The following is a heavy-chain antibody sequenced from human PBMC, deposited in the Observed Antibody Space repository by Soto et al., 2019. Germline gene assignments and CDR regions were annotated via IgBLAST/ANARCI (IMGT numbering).Heavy chain of an antibody. D-gene: IGHD3-3*01. CDR3: AKGSNYDFWSGYDYGMDV. V-gene: IGHV3-23*01. CDR1: GFTFSSYA. J-gene: IGHJ6*02. CDR2: ISGSGGST. Sequence: EVQLLESGGGLVQPGGSLRLSCAASGFTFSSYAMSWVRQAPGKGLEWVSAISGSGGSTYYADSVEGRFTISRDNSKNTLYLQMNSLRAEDTAVYYCAKGSNYDFWSGYDYGMDVWGQGTTVTVSS.